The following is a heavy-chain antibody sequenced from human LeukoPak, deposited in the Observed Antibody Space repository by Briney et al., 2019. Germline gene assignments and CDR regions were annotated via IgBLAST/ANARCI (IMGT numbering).Heavy chain of an antibody. CDR2: IRRKASGGTT. Sequence: GGSLRLSCTASGFTFGDYPMSWVRQSPGKGLQWVGFIRRKASGGTTDYAAPVKGRFTISRDDSKNTLYLQMNSLKTEDTAVYYCTDITGTTDYWGQGTLVTVSS. V-gene: IGHV3-49*04. CDR1: GFTFGDYP. J-gene: IGHJ4*02. CDR3: TDITGTTDY. D-gene: IGHD1-7*01.